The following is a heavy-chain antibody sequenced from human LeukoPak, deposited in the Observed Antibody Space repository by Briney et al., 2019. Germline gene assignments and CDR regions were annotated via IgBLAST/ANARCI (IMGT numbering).Heavy chain of an antibody. CDR1: RFTFSSYT. Sequence: SGGSLTLPCAASRFTFSSYTMNWVRQATGKGLERISYITDSNVYYGDYVKGRFTISRDNSKNSLYLQMNSLRDDDTAVYYCVRDHQFAFDCWGQGTLVTVSS. J-gene: IGHJ4*02. D-gene: IGHD2-2*01. CDR2: ITDSNV. V-gene: IGHV3-48*02. CDR3: VRDHQFAFDC.